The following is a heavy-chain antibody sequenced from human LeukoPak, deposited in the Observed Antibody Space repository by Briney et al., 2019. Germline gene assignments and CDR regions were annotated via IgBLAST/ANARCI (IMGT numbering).Heavy chain of an antibody. CDR2: IYYSGST. V-gene: IGHV4-31*03. Sequence: PSQTLSPTCTVSGGSISSGDYYWSWIRQHPGKGLEWIGYIYYSGSTYYNSSLKSRVAISVDTSKNQFSLKLSSVTAADTAVYYCARVPNQSKYSIGNYWGLGTLVTVSS. CDR1: GGSISSGDYY. CDR3: ARVPNQSKYSIGNY. J-gene: IGHJ4*02. D-gene: IGHD1-14*01.